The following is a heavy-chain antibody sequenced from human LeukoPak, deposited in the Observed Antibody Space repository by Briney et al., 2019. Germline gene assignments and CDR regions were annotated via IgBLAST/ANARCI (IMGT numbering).Heavy chain of an antibody. CDR1: GYSFTSYW. CDR2: IYPGDSDT. CDR3: ARRGGGYLDY. D-gene: IGHD3-22*01. V-gene: IGHV5-51*01. J-gene: IGHJ4*02. Sequence: GESLKISCKGSGYSFTSYWIGWVRQMPGKGLEWMGNIYPGDSDTRYSPAFQGQVTIPAGNSISDAYLQWSSLKGSDTAMYYCARRGGGYLDYWGQGALVTVSS.